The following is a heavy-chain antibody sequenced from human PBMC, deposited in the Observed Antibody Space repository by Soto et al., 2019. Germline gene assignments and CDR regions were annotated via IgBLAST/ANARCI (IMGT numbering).Heavy chain of an antibody. D-gene: IGHD6-13*01. CDR3: ARDLFISSSDLLAAAGPGGLDV. CDR2: IIPVFGRT. Sequence: QVQLVQSGAEVKKPGSAVKVSCKASGGTFRSNAFSWVRQAPGQGLEWMGGIIPVFGRTNYPQKFQGRVTVTADESTSTAYMELSSLRSEDTAVYYCARDLFISSSDLLAAAGPGGLDVWGQGTTVTVSS. CDR1: GGTFRSNA. V-gene: IGHV1-69*01. J-gene: IGHJ6*02.